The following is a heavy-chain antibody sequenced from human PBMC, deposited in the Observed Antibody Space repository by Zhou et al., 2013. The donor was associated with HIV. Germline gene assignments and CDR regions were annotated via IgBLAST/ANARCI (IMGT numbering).Heavy chain of an antibody. Sequence: QVHLVQSGTEVKKPGASVKVSCKASGYTFTDYYMFWVRQAPGQGLEWMGWINPDRGDAKLAQKFQGRVTLTRDTSISTAYMELSSLRFDDTAVYYCARLTGDDYGPMDHWGQGTLVTVSS. CDR1: GYTFTDYY. CDR2: INPDRGDA. CDR3: ARLTGDDYGPMDH. D-gene: IGHD4-17*01. J-gene: IGHJ4*02. V-gene: IGHV1-2*02.